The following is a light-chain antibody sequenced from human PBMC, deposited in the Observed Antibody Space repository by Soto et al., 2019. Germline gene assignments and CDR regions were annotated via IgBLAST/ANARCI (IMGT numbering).Light chain of an antibody. CDR2: DAS. CDR3: QRYNNIART. J-gene: IGKJ1*01. V-gene: IGKV1-5*01. CDR1: QSIDTW. Sequence: DIKMTQSPSTLSASVGDRVTITGRASQSIDTWLAWYQQKPGKAPNLLIYDASTLESGVPSRFSGGGSGTEFTLTISSLQPDDFATYYCQRYNNIARTFGQGTKVDFK.